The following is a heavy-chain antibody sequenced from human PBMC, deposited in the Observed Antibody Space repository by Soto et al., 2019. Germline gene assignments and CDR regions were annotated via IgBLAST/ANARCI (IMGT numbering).Heavy chain of an antibody. CDR2: ISTYNGNT. V-gene: IGHV1-18*01. D-gene: IGHD3-22*01. CDR3: ARGPTDYYDNSGNYFLDY. J-gene: IGHJ4*02. CDR1: GYTFTTYG. Sequence: QVQLVQSGAEVKKPGASVKVSCKASGYTFTTYGMSWVRQAPGQXXDWMGWISTYNGNTKYAERLQGRVTMTTDTTTSTAYMELRSLRSDDTAVYYCARGPTDYYDNSGNYFLDYWGQGTLVTVSS.